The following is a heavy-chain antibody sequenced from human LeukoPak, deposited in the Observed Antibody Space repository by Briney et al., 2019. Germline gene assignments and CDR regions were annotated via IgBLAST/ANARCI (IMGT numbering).Heavy chain of an antibody. V-gene: IGHV4-31*03. CDR1: GVSISSCSSY. J-gene: IGHJ4*02. Sequence: SQTLSLTCTVSGVSISSCSSYWSWIRQPPGKVLEWIGYIYYTGSTYYNPSLKSRVTISVDTSKNQFSLKLSSVTAADTAVYYCARGGRGDPNDYWGQGALVTVSS. CDR3: ARGGRGDPNDY. D-gene: IGHD3-16*01. CDR2: IYYTGST.